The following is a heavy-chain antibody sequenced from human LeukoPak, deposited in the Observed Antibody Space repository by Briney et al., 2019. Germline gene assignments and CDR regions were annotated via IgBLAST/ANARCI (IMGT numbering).Heavy chain of an antibody. J-gene: IGHJ4*02. CDR3: ARVRVGYYKRSPHLDY. Sequence: PSETLSLTCTVSGGSFSSRNYYWGWIRQPPGKGLEWIGGLYYSGSTYDNPSLRSRPTISVDTSKTQFSLKLSSVTAADTGVYYCARVRVGYYKRSPHLDYWGQGTLVTV. CDR2: LYYSGST. CDR1: GGSFSSRNYY. V-gene: IGHV4-39*07. D-gene: IGHD3-9*01.